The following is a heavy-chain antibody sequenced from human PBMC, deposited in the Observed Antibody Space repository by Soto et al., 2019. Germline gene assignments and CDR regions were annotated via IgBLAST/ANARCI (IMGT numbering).Heavy chain of an antibody. CDR2: ISAYNGNT. CDR1: GYTFTSYG. J-gene: IGHJ3*02. CDR3: ARAPGQNYYDSSDDAFDI. D-gene: IGHD3-22*01. V-gene: IGHV1-18*01. Sequence: QVQLVQSGAEVKKPGASVKVSCKASGYTFTSYGISWVRQAPGQGLEWMGWISAYNGNTNYAQKLQGRVTMTTDTSTRKAYMELRSLRSDDTAVYYCARAPGQNYYDSSDDAFDIWGQGTMVTVSS.